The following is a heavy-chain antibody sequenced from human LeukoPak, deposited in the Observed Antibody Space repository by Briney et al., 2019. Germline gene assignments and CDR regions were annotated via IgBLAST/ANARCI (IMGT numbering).Heavy chain of an antibody. D-gene: IGHD2-21*02. Sequence: ASVKVSCKASGYTFTGYYMHWVRQAPGQGLEWMEWINPNSGGTNYAQKFQGRVTMTRDTSISTAYMELSRLRSDDTAVYYCARASVPPIVVVTAIEDYFDYWGQGTLVTVSS. CDR1: GYTFTGYY. CDR3: ARASVPPIVVVTAIEDYFDY. J-gene: IGHJ4*02. V-gene: IGHV1-2*02. CDR2: INPNSGGT.